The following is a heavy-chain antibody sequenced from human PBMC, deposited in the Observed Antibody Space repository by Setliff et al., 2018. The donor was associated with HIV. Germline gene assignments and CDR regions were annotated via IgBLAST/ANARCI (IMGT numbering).Heavy chain of an antibody. Sequence: PGGSLRLSCAASGFTFSSYAMSWVRQAPGKGLEWVSAISGSGGSTYYADSVKGRFTISRDNAKNTVSLQLNSLRIEDTAVYYCARDFSWATDSWGQGTLVTVSS. J-gene: IGHJ4*02. D-gene: IGHD2-15*01. CDR3: ARDFSWATDS. CDR2: ISGSGGST. V-gene: IGHV3-23*01. CDR1: GFTFSSYA.